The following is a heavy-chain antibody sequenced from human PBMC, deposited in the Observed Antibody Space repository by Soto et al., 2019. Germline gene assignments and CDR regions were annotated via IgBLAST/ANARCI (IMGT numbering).Heavy chain of an antibody. Sequence: ASVKVSCKASGGTFSSYTISWVRQAPGQGLEWVGRIIPILGIANYAQKFQGRVTITADKSTSTAYMELSSLRSEDTAVYYCARACSSTSCPIDSWGQGTLVTVS. CDR3: ARACSSTSCPIDS. J-gene: IGHJ4*02. CDR1: GGTFSSYT. D-gene: IGHD2-2*01. CDR2: IIPILGIA. V-gene: IGHV1-69*02.